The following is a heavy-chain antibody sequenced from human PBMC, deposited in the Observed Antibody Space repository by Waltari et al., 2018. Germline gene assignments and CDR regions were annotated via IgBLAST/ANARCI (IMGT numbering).Heavy chain of an antibody. CDR1: GFTFSDYY. J-gene: IGHJ3*01. Sequence: EVQMVESGGGLVQPGGSLRLSCIASGFTFSDYYMSWVRQAPGKGPEWVAKLKHDGSLKSYVDSGRGRFIISRDNAKNSVFLQLNSLRVDDTAVYYCARDSAFCNGCAVDLWGQGTMVSVSS. V-gene: IGHV3-7*03. D-gene: IGHD2-8*01. CDR2: LKHDGSLK. CDR3: ARDSAFCNGCAVDL.